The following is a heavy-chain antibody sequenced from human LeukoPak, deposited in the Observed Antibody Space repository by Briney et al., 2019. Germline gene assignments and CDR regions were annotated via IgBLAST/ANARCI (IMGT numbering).Heavy chain of an antibody. CDR3: ARVTLDSSGTIDY. Sequence: GGSLRLSXAASGFTFSDYYMSWIRQAPGKGLEWVSYISSSGSTIYYADSVKGRFTISRDNAKNSLYLQMNSLRAEDTAVYYCARVTLDSSGTIDYWGQGTLVTVSS. CDR2: ISSSGSTI. J-gene: IGHJ4*02. D-gene: IGHD3-22*01. V-gene: IGHV3-11*04. CDR1: GFTFSDYY.